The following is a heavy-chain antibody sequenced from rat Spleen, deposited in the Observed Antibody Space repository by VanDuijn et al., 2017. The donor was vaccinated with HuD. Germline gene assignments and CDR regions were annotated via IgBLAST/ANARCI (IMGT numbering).Heavy chain of an antibody. V-gene: IGHV5-17*01. CDR2: ISYDGTGT. Sequence: EVQLVESDGGLVQPGRSLKLSCTASGFIFSDYAMAWVRQAPKKGLEWVATISYDGTGTYYRDSVKGRLTISRENAKSTIYLQMDSLRSEDTATYYRARYGSYENWFPYWGQGTLVTVSS. CDR3: ARYGSYENWFPY. J-gene: IGHJ3*01. CDR1: GFIFSDYA. D-gene: IGHD1-8*01.